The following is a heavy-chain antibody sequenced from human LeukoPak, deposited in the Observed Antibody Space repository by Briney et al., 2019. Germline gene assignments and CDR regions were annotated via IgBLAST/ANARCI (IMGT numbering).Heavy chain of an antibody. CDR3: ARDSDTAMVTYYYYYYMDV. V-gene: IGHV3-48*01. CDR2: ISSSSSTI. Sequence: GGSLRLSCAASGFTFSSYGMTWVRQAPGKGLEWVSYISSSSSTIYYADSVKGRFTISRDNAKNSLYLQMNSLRAEDTAVYYCARDSDTAMVTYYYYYYMDVWGKGTTVTISS. D-gene: IGHD5-18*01. CDR1: GFTFSSYG. J-gene: IGHJ6*03.